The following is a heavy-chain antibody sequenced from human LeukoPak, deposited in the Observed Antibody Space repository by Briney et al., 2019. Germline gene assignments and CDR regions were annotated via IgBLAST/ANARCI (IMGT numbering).Heavy chain of an antibody. J-gene: IGHJ6*02. D-gene: IGHD4-11*01. CDR2: ISGSGGST. Sequence: GGSLRLSCAASGFTFSSYAMSWVRQAPGKGLEWVSAISGSGGSTYYADSVKGRFTISRDNSKNTLYLQMNSLRAEDTAVYYCAKDSVKHKVYYYYYGMDVSGQGTTVAVFS. CDR1: GFTFSSYA. V-gene: IGHV3-23*01. CDR3: AKDSVKHKVYYYYYGMDV.